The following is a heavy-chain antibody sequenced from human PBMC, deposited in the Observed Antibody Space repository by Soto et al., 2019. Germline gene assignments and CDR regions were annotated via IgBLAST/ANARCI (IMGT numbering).Heavy chain of an antibody. CDR2: IKSDGSST. Sequence: GGSLRLSCAASGFTFSSYWMHWVRQAPGKGLVWVSRIKSDGSSTSYADSVKGRFTISRDNAKNTLYLQMNSLRAEDTAVYYCARAEFSTSCYMGWGQGTLVTVSS. J-gene: IGHJ4*02. CDR3: ARAEFSTSCYMG. V-gene: IGHV3-74*01. CDR1: GFTFSSYW. D-gene: IGHD2-2*02.